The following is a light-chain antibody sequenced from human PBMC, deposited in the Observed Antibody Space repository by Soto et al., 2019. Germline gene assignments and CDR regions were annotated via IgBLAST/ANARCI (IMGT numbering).Light chain of an antibody. Sequence: QSVLTQPPSVSAAPGQKVTISCSGSSSNIGNNYVSWYQQLPGTAPKLLIYDSNQRPSGIPDRFSGSKSGTSATLGITGLQTGDEADYYCGTWDNSLSAVVSGGGTKLTVL. CDR3: GTWDNSLSAVV. CDR2: DSN. CDR1: SSNIGNNY. J-gene: IGLJ2*01. V-gene: IGLV1-51*01.